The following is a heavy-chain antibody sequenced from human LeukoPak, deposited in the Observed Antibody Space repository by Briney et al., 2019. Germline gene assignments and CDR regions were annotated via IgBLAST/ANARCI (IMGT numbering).Heavy chain of an antibody. Sequence: GGPLRLSCAASGFTFSSYGMHWVRQAPGKGLEWVAFIRYDGSNKYYADSVKGRFTICRDNSKNTLYLQMNSLRAEDTAVYYCAKLRNFVGSGGPCYFDYWGQGTLVTVSS. CDR1: GFTFSSYG. V-gene: IGHV3-30*02. J-gene: IGHJ4*02. D-gene: IGHD3-10*01. CDR3: AKLRNFVGSGGPCYFDY. CDR2: IRYDGSNK.